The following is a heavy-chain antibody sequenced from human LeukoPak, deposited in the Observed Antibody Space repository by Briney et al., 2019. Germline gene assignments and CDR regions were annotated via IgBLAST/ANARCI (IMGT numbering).Heavy chain of an antibody. Sequence: PSETLSLTCTVSGGSISSSSYYWGWIRQPPGKGLEWIGSIYYSGSTYYNPSLQSRLAISVDTSKTHFFLKLRSVAAADTAIYYCARHGSDWAFDFWGQGTLVTVSS. J-gene: IGHJ4*02. V-gene: IGHV4-39*01. CDR3: ARHGSDWAFDF. CDR1: GGSISSSSYY. CDR2: IYYSGST. D-gene: IGHD6-19*01.